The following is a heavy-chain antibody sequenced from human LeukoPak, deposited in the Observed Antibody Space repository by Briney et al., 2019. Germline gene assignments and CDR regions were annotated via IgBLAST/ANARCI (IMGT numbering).Heavy chain of an antibody. D-gene: IGHD6-19*01. CDR3: ARVGGWYGIDY. CDR1: GGSFSGYY. Sequence: SETLSLTCAVYGGSFSGYYWSWIRQPPEKGLEWIGEINHSGSTNYNPSLKSRVTISVDTSKNQFSLKLSSVTAADTAVYYCARVGGWYGIDYWGQGTLVTVSS. V-gene: IGHV4-34*01. CDR2: INHSGST. J-gene: IGHJ4*02.